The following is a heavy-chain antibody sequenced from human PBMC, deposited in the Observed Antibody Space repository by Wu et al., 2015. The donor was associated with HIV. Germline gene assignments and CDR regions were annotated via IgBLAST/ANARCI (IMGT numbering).Heavy chain of an antibody. CDR3: AREAAVGGYSGMAV. CDR1: GYTFTGYY. J-gene: IGHJ6*02. V-gene: IGHV1-69*01. CDR2: IIPMFGTT. D-gene: IGHD6-25*01. Sequence: QVQLVQSGAEVKKPGASVKVSCKASGYTFTGYYMHWVRQAPGQGLEWMGGIIPMFGTTDYSKQFKGRVTVTADESFTTAYMELSSLRSEDTAVYYCAREAAVGGYSGMAVWGQGTPVTGLL.